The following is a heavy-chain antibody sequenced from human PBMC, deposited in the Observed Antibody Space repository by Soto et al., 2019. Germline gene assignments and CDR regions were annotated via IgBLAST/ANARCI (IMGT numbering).Heavy chain of an antibody. CDR1: GGSISSSSYY. D-gene: IGHD2-8*02. J-gene: IGHJ4*02. V-gene: IGHV4-39*01. Sequence: SETLSLTCTVSGGSISSSSYYWGWIRQPPGKGREWIGSIYYSGNTYSNPSLKSRVTISVDPSKNQFSLKLSSVTAADTAVYYCARGVLVPFDYWGQGTLVTVSS. CDR2: IYYSGNT. CDR3: ARGVLVPFDY.